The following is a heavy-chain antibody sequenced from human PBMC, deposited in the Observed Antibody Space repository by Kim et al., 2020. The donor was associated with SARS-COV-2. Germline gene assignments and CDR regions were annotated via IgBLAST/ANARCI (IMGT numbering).Heavy chain of an antibody. CDR2: GTT. J-gene: IGHJ4*02. D-gene: IGHD1-26*01. V-gene: IGHV3-49*02. Sequence: GTTEYAPSVKGRFIISRDDSKRIAYLQMNSLKTEDTGVYYCARGRWELPHWGQGTLVTVSS. CDR3: ARGRWELPH.